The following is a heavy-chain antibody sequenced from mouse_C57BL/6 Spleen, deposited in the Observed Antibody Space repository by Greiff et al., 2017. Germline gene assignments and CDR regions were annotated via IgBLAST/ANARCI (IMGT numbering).Heavy chain of an antibody. CDR1: GYTFTDYY. CDR2: INPYNGGT. CDR3: ARDDGNYWYFDV. Sequence: EVQVVESGPVLVKPGASVKMSCKASGYTFTDYYMNWVKQSHGKSLEWIGVINPYNGGTSYNQKFKGKATLTVDKSSSTAYMELNSLTSEDSAVYYCARDDGNYWYFDVWGTGTTVTVSS. D-gene: IGHD2-3*01. V-gene: IGHV1-19*01. J-gene: IGHJ1*03.